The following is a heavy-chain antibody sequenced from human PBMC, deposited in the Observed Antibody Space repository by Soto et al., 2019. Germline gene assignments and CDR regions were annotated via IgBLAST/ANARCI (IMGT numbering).Heavy chain of an antibody. V-gene: IGHV4-39*01. CDR3: ARPAAPGYLRYAFDI. D-gene: IGHD4-17*01. CDR2: IYHSGSA. Sequence: ETLSLTCTVSGDSIRSRGYYWGWIRQPPGKGLEWIGSIYHSGSAFYNPSLKSRVTISVDTSKNQFSLRLSSLTAADTAVYYCARPAAPGYLRYAFDIWGQGTTVTV. J-gene: IGHJ3*02. CDR1: GDSIRSRGYY.